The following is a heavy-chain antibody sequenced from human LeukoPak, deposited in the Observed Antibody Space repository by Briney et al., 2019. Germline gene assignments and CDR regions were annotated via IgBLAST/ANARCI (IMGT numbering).Heavy chain of an antibody. CDR3: ARGRRLGDYFDY. CDR2: IKQDGSET. CDR1: GFTFSNYW. Sequence: PGGSLRLSCAASGFTFSNYWMSWVRQAPGKGLEWVANIKQDGSETYYVDSVRGRFTISRDNAKNSLYLQMNSLRAEDTAVYYCARGRRLGDYFDYWGQGTLVTVSS. V-gene: IGHV3-7*01. D-gene: IGHD3-16*01. J-gene: IGHJ4*02.